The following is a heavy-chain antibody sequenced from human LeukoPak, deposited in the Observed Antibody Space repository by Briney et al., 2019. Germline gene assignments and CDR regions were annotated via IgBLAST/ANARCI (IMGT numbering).Heavy chain of an antibody. D-gene: IGHD6-13*01. J-gene: IGHJ4*02. Sequence: PGGSLRLSCAASGFTFSDYYMSWIHQAPGKGLEWVSYISSSGDTIYYADSVKGRFTISRDNAKNSLYLQMNSLRAEDTAVFHCARDRATAGRGRGDFEYWGQGTLVTVSS. CDR1: GFTFSDYY. V-gene: IGHV3-11*01. CDR3: ARDRATAGRGRGDFEY. CDR2: ISSSGDTI.